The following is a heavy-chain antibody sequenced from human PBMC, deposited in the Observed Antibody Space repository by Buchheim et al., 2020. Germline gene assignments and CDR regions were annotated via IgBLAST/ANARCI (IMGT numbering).Heavy chain of an antibody. CDR1: GFTFSSYS. J-gene: IGHJ6*02. CDR2: ISSSSSYI. V-gene: IGHV3-21*01. CDR3: ARDGIAARRIYYHGMDV. Sequence: EVQLVESGGGLVKPGGSLRLSCAASGFTFSSYSMNWVRQAPGKGLEWVSSISSSSSYIYYADSVKGRFTISRDNAKNSLYLQMNSLRAEDTAVYYCARDGIAARRIYYHGMDVWGQGTT. D-gene: IGHD6-6*01.